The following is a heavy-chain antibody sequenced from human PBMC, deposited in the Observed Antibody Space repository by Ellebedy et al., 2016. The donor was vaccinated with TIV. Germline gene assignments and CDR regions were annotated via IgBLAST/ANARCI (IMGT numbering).Heavy chain of an antibody. V-gene: IGHV4-59*08. CDR3: ARGPLRYFDWVYYYHGMDV. D-gene: IGHD3-9*01. J-gene: IGHJ6*02. CDR1: GGSISTYY. CDR2: IYYSGYT. Sequence: MPSETLSLTCTVSGGSISTYYWSWIRQPPGQGLEWIGYIYYSGYTEYNPSLKCRVTISLDTSKDHFSLRLSSVTAADTAVYYCARGPLRYFDWVYYYHGMDVWGQGTTGTVSS.